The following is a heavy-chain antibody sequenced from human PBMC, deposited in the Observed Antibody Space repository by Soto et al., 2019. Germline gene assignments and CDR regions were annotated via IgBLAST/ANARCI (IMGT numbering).Heavy chain of an antibody. D-gene: IGHD6-13*01. CDR3: ARGPIGSSWPFFDY. Sequence: SETLSLTCAVYGGSFSGYYWSWIRQPPGKGLEWIGEINHSGSTNYNPSLKSRVTISVDTSKNQFSLKLSSVTAADTAVYYCARGPIGSSWPFFDYWGQGTLVTVSS. V-gene: IGHV4-34*01. J-gene: IGHJ4*02. CDR1: GGSFSGYY. CDR2: INHSGST.